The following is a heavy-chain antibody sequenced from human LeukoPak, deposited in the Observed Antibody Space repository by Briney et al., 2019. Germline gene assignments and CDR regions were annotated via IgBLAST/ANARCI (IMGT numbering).Heavy chain of an antibody. CDR3: SRLTHSYYSDTSGYYPYYYMDV. CDR1: AGSISSSDYY. CDR2: ISYSGNT. J-gene: IGHJ6*03. V-gene: IGHV4-39*02. D-gene: IGHD3-22*01. Sequence: PSGTLSLTCTVSAGSISSSDYYWGWIRQSPGKGLEWIGRISYSGNTYYNPSLKSRVTISVDTSKNHFSLRLSSVTAADTAVYFCSRLTHSYYSDTSGYYPYYYMDVWGEGTTVTVSS.